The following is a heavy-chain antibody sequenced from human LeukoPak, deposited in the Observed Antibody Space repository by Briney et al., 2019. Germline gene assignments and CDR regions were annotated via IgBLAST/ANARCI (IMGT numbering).Heavy chain of an antibody. D-gene: IGHD4-23*01. CDR3: ARNSRANYYYYMDV. J-gene: IGHJ6*03. Sequence: PGGSLRLSCAASGFTFSSYEMNWVRQAPGKGLEWVSYISSSGSTIYYADSVKGRFTISRDNAKNSLYLQMNSLRAEDTAVYYCARNSRANYYYYMDVWGKGTTVTVSS. CDR1: GFTFSSYE. CDR2: ISSSGSTI. V-gene: IGHV3-48*03.